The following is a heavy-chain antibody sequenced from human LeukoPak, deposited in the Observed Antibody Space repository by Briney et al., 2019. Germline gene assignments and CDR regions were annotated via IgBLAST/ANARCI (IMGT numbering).Heavy chain of an antibody. Sequence: SVKVSCKASGGTFSSYAISWVRQAPGQGLEWMGGIIPIFGTANYAQKFQGRVTITADESTSTAYMALSSLRSEDTAVYYCARLSVVGSWFDPWGQGTLVTVSS. CDR2: IIPIFGTA. D-gene: IGHD2-21*01. J-gene: IGHJ5*02. CDR1: GGTFSSYA. V-gene: IGHV1-69*01. CDR3: ARLSVVGSWFDP.